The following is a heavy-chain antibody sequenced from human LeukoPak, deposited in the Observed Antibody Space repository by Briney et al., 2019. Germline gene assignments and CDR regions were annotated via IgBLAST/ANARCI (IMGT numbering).Heavy chain of an antibody. CDR2: IKQDGSEK. Sequence: PGGSLRLSCAASGFTFSSYGMHWVRQAPGKGLEWVANIKQDGSEKYYVDSVKGRFTISRDNAKNSLYLQMNSLRAEDTAVYYCASGQQLAGYWGQGTLVTVSS. V-gene: IGHV3-7*01. J-gene: IGHJ4*02. CDR3: ASGQQLAGY. CDR1: GFTFSSYG. D-gene: IGHD6-13*01.